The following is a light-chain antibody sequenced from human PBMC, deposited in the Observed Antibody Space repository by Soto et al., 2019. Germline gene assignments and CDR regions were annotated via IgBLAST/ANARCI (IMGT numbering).Light chain of an antibody. J-gene: IGLJ1*01. Sequence: QSVLTQPPSVSGAPGQRVTISRTGSSSNIGAGYDVHWYQHLPGTAPKFLIYGNSNRPSGVPDRFSGSKSGTSASLAITGLQAEDEADYYCQSYDSSLSGYVFGTGTKLTVL. CDR1: SSNIGAGYD. CDR3: QSYDSSLSGYV. V-gene: IGLV1-40*01. CDR2: GNS.